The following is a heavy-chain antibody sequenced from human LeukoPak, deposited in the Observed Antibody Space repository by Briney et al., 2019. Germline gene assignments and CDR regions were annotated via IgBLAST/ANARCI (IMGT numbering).Heavy chain of an antibody. J-gene: IGHJ4*02. CDR1: GFTFDDYA. D-gene: IGHD6-19*01. CDR3: ARISGWRDYYFDY. Sequence: GRSLRLSCAASGFTFDDYAMHWVRQAPGKGLEWVSGISWNSGSIGYADSVKGRFTISRDNAKNSLYLQMNSLRAEDTALYYCARISGWRDYYFDYWGQGTLVTVSS. CDR2: ISWNSGSI. V-gene: IGHV3-9*01.